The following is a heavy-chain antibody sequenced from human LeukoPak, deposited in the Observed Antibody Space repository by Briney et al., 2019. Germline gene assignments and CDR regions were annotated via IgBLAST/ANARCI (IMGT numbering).Heavy chain of an antibody. CDR1: GFTFSSYA. D-gene: IGHD6-13*01. J-gene: IGHJ4*02. V-gene: IGHV3-21*01. Sequence: GGSLRLSCAASGFTFSSYAMSWVRQAPGKGLEWVSSISSSSSYIYYADSVKGRFTISRDNAKNSLYLQMNSLRAEDTAVYYCARVEGLYSSSPYFDYWGQGTLVTVSS. CDR2: ISSSSSYI. CDR3: ARVEGLYSSSPYFDY.